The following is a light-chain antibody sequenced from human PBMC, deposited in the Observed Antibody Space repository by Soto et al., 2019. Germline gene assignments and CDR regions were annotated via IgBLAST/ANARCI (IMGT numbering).Light chain of an antibody. CDR1: QTINSD. CDR3: QQTYSSPYT. J-gene: IGKJ2*01. V-gene: IGKV1-39*01. Sequence: DIQMTQSPSSLSASVGDGVTISCRASQTINSDLNWYQQKPGKAAKLLIYAASSLQIGAPSRFSGSGSGTDFTLTISSLQPEDFATYYCQQTYSSPYTFGQGTKLEIK. CDR2: AAS.